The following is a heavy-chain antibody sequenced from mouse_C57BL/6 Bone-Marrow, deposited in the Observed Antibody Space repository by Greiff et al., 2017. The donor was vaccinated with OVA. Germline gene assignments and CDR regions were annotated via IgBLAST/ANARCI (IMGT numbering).Heavy chain of an antibody. Sequence: VQLQQSGPELVKPGASVKISCKASGYTFTDYYMNWVKQSHGKSLEWIGYINPNNGGTSYNQKFKGKATLTVDKSSSTAYMELRSLTSEDSAVYYCARYYDYSWFAYWGQGTLVTVSA. CDR1: GYTFTDYY. V-gene: IGHV1-26*01. CDR2: INPNNGGT. J-gene: IGHJ3*01. D-gene: IGHD2-4*01. CDR3: ARYYDYSWFAY.